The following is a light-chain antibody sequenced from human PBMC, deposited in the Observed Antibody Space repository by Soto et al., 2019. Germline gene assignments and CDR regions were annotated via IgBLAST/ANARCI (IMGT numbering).Light chain of an antibody. CDR2: DAS. Sequence: EMVLTQSPATLSLSPGERATLSCRASQSISSYLAWYQQKPDQAPRLLIYDASNRATGIPARFSGSGSGTDFTLTISSLEPEDFAVYYCHQRSTWPFTFGPGT. CDR1: QSISSY. CDR3: HQRSTWPFT. V-gene: IGKV3-11*01. J-gene: IGKJ3*01.